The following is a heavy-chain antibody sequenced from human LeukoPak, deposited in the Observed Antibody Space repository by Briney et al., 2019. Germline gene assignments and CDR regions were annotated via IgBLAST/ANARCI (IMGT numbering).Heavy chain of an antibody. J-gene: IGHJ5*02. D-gene: IGHD3-10*01. CDR2: ISSSGSTI. V-gene: IGHV3-48*03. CDR1: GFTFSSYE. Sequence: GGSLRLSCAASGFTFSSYEMNWVRQAPGKGLEWVSYISSSGSTIYYADSVKGRFTISRDNAKNSLYLQMNSLRAEDTAVYYWARVLWFGEAILGDPWGQGTLVTVSS. CDR3: ARVLWFGEAILGDP.